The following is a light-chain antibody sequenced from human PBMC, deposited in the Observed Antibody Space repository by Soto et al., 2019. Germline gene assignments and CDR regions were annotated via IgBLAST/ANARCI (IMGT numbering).Light chain of an antibody. CDR3: MQGTYWPYT. CDR2: KVS. J-gene: IGKJ2*01. CDR1: ESVLYRDGNSY. Sequence: DVVMTQSPLSLPVTLGQSASVSCRSSESVLYRDGNSYLSWFQQRPGQSPRRLIYKVSNRDSGVPDRFSGSGSDTDFTLKISRVEAEDVGVYYCMQGTYWPYTLGQGTQLEIK. V-gene: IGKV2-30*01.